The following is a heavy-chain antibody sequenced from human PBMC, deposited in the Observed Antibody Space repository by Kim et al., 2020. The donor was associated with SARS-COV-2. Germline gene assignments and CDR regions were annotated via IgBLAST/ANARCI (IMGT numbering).Heavy chain of an antibody. CDR2: FDPEDGET. Sequence: ASVKVSCKVSGYTLTELSMHWVRQAPGKGLEWMGGFDPEDGETIYAQKFQGRVTMTEDTSTDTAYMELSSLRSEDTAVYYCATDQRYDSSGRFDYWGQGTLVTVSS. D-gene: IGHD3-22*01. CDR3: ATDQRYDSSGRFDY. CDR1: GYTLTELS. V-gene: IGHV1-24*01. J-gene: IGHJ4*02.